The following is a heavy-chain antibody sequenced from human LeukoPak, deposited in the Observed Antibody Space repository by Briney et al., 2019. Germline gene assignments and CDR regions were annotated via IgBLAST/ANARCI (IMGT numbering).Heavy chain of an antibody. CDR1: GYTFTGYY. V-gene: IGHV1-2*02. D-gene: IGHD3-22*01. Sequence: ASVKVSCTASGYTFTGYYMHWVRQAPGQGLEWMGWINPNSGGTNYAQKFQGRVTMTEDTSTDTAYMELTSLRSEDTAVYYCAILNDYYDTSGYYWGQGSLVTVSS. J-gene: IGHJ4*02. CDR3: AILNDYYDTSGYY. CDR2: INPNSGGT.